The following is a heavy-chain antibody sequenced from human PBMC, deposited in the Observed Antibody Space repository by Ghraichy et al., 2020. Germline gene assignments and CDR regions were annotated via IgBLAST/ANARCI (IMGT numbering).Heavy chain of an antibody. CDR1: GYTFTSYA. D-gene: IGHD5-18*01. J-gene: IGHJ4*02. Sequence: ASVKVSCKASGYTFTSYAMHWVRQAPGQRLEWMGWINAGNGNTKYSQKFQGRVTITRDTSASTAYMELSSLRSEDTAVYYCARSGGYSYGKKIEHFDYWGQGTLVTVSS. V-gene: IGHV1-3*01. CDR3: ARSGGYSYGKKIEHFDY. CDR2: INAGNGNT.